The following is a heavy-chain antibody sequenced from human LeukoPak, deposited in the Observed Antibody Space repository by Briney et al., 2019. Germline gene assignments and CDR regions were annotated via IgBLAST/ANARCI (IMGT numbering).Heavy chain of an antibody. CDR3: ARRSPHYYYYGMDA. CDR1: GGSISSGGYY. J-gene: IGHJ6*02. CDR2: IYYSGST. Sequence: SETLSLTCTVSGGSISSGGYYWSWIRQHPGKGLEWIGYIYYSGSTYYNPSLKSRVTISVDTSKDQFSLKLSSVTAADTAVYYCARRSPHYYYYGMDAWGQGTTVTVSS. V-gene: IGHV4-31*03.